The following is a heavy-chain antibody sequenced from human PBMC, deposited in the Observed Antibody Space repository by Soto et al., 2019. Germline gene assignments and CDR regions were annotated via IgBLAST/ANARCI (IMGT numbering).Heavy chain of an antibody. V-gene: IGHV1-2*04. D-gene: IGHD1-1*01. Sequence: QVQLVQSGAEVKKPGASVKVSCKASGYTFTGYYMHWVRRAPGQGLEWMGWINPNSGGTNYAQKFQGWVTMTRDTSISTAYMELSRLRSDDTAVYFCARVAEHASTGYYGMDVWGQGTTVTVSS. CDR2: INPNSGGT. J-gene: IGHJ6*02. CDR1: GYTFTGYY. CDR3: ARVAEHASTGYYGMDV.